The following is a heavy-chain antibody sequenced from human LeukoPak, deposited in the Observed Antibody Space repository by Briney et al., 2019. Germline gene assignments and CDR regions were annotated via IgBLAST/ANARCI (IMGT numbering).Heavy chain of an antibody. V-gene: IGHV4-59*01. CDR2: IYYSGST. J-gene: IGHJ5*02. D-gene: IGHD6-19*01. Sequence: SETLSLTCTVSGGSISSYYWSWLRQPPGKGLEWIGYIYYSGSTNYNPSLKSRLTISVDTSKNQFSLKLSSVTAADTAVYYCAREVAGSGLSYNWFDPWGQGTLVTVSS. CDR3: AREVAGSGLSYNWFDP. CDR1: GGSISSYY.